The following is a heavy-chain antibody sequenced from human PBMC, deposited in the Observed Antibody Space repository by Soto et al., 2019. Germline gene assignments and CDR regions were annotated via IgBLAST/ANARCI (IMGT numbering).Heavy chain of an antibody. CDR3: ARDSGIGVVVVPAAMGYAYYYGMDL. Sequence: SQTLSLTCAISGDSVSSNSAAWNWIRQSPSRGLEWLGRTYYRSKWYNDYAVSVKSRITINPDTSKNQFSLQLNSVTPEDTAVYYCARDSGIGVVVVPAAMGYAYYYGMDLRGQGTTVTVSS. CDR2: TYYRSKWYN. V-gene: IGHV6-1*01. D-gene: IGHD2-2*01. CDR1: GDSVSSNSAA. J-gene: IGHJ6*02.